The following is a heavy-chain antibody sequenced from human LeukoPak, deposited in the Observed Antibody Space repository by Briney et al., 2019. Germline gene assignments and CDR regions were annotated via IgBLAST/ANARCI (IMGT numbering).Heavy chain of an antibody. Sequence: PSQTLSLTCAVSGGSISSGGYSWSWIRQPPGKGLEWIGYIYHSGSTYYNPSLKSRVTISADRSKNQFSLKLSSVTAADTAVYYCARAERGYYGSGSLFEFDYWGQGTLVTVSS. D-gene: IGHD3-10*01. CDR2: IYHSGST. CDR3: ARAERGYYGSGSLFEFDY. CDR1: GGSISSGGYS. J-gene: IGHJ4*02. V-gene: IGHV4-30-2*01.